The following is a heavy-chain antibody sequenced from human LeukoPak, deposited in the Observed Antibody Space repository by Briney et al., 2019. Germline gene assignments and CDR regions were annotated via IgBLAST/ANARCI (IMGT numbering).Heavy chain of an antibody. V-gene: IGHV4-59*08. J-gene: IGHJ4*02. CDR3: ARGGYFDWFPFDY. Sequence: KPSETLSLTCSVSGGSISSYYWSWIRQPPGKGLEWIGNIYYSGSTNYNPSLKSRVTISVDTSKNQFSLKLSSVTAADTAVYYCARGGYFDWFPFDYWGQGTLVTVSS. CDR2: IYYSGST. D-gene: IGHD3-9*01. CDR1: GGSISSYY.